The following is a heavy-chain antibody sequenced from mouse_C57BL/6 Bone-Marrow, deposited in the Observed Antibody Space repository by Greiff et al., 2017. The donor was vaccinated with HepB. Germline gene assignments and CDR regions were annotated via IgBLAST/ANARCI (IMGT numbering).Heavy chain of an antibody. CDR2: IDPSDSYT. CDR3: ARWGVGGFAY. V-gene: IGHV1-50*01. CDR1: GYTFTSYW. J-gene: IGHJ3*01. Sequence: VQLQQPGAELVKPGASVKLSCKASGYTFTSYWMQWVKQRPGQGLEWIGEIDPSDSYTNYNQKFKGKATLTVDTSSSTAYMQICSLTSEDSAVYYCARWGVGGFAYWGQGTLVTVSA.